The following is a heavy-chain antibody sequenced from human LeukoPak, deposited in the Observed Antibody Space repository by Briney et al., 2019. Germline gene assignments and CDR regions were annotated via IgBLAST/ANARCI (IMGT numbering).Heavy chain of an antibody. V-gene: IGHV4-39*01. J-gene: IGHJ6*02. D-gene: IGHD1-14*01. CDR3: ARHKEASGYYYYGMDV. Sequence: SETLSLTCTVSGGSISSSSYYWGWIRQPPGKGLRWIGSIYYSGSTYYNPSLKSRVTISVDTSKNQFSLKLSSVTAADTAVYYCARHKEASGYYYYGMDVWGQGTTVTVSS. CDR2: IYYSGST. CDR1: GGSISSSSYY.